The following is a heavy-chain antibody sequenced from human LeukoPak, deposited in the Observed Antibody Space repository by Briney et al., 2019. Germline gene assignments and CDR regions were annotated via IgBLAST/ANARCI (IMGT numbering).Heavy chain of an antibody. V-gene: IGHV1-69*04. D-gene: IGHD2-2*01. CDR1: GGTFSSYA. J-gene: IGHJ6*02. CDR3: ARDLYQLPLYYYGMDV. Sequence: GASVKVSCKASGGTFSSYAISWVRQAPGQGLEWMGRIIPILGIANYAQKFQGRVTITADKSTSTAYMVLSSLRSEDTAVYYCARDLYQLPLYYYGMDVWGQGTTVPVSS. CDR2: IIPILGIA.